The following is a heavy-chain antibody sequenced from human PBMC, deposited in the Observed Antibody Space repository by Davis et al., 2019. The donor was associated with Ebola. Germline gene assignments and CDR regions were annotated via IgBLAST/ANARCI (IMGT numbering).Heavy chain of an antibody. D-gene: IGHD5-18*01. CDR1: GGSLSTYY. Sequence: MPSETLSLTCTVSGGSLSTYYWTWIRQTPGKGLEWIGYIYYSGSANYNPSLKSRVTMSVDTSKNHFSLKLSSVTAADTAVYYCARGRRYSYGPPRYWGQGTLVTVSS. CDR3: ARGRRYSYGPPRY. CDR2: IYYSGSA. J-gene: IGHJ4*02. V-gene: IGHV4-59*01.